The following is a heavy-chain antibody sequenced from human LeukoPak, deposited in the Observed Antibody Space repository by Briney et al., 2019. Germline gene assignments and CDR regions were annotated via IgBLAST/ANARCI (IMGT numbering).Heavy chain of an antibody. CDR3: AREDAGVTAGSYFQH. J-gene: IGHJ1*01. Sequence: GASVKVSCKASGYTFTGYYMHWVRQAPGQGLEWMGWINPNSGGTNYAQKFQGRVTMTRDTSISTAYMELSRLRSDDTAVYYCAREDAGVTAGSYFQHWGQGTLVTVSS. D-gene: IGHD2-21*02. V-gene: IGHV1-2*02. CDR1: GYTFTGYY. CDR2: INPNSGGT.